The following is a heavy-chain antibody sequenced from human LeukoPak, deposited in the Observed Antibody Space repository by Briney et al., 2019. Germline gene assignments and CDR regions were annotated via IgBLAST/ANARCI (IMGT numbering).Heavy chain of an antibody. D-gene: IGHD6-6*01. CDR2: ISAYNGNT. V-gene: IGHV1-18*01. J-gene: IGHJ3*02. CDR3: ARVALPYSRSTEAAFDI. CDR1: GYTFTSYG. Sequence: ASVKVSCKASGYTFTSYGISWVRRAPGQGLEWMGWISAYNGNTNYAQKLQGRVTMTTDTSTSTAYMELRSLRSDDTAVYYCARVALPYSRSTEAAFDIWGQGTMVTVSS.